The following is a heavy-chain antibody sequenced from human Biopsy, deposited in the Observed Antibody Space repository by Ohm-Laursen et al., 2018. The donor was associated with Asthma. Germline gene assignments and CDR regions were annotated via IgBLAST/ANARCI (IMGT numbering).Heavy chain of an antibody. D-gene: IGHD3-22*01. J-gene: IGHJ4*02. Sequence: SLRLSCAAPGFAVSRDYMFWVRQAPGKGLEWVSVIYSGGTSHTADSVRGRFTISRDYSKNTLYLQMHSLGAEDTAAYYCARGDSSNWSHYYFDYWGQGTLVTVSS. V-gene: IGHV3-53*01. CDR1: GFAVSRDY. CDR2: IYSGGTS. CDR3: ARGDSSNWSHYYFDY.